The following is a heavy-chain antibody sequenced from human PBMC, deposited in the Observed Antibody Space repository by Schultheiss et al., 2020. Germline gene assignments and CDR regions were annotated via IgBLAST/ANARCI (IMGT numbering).Heavy chain of an antibody. CDR3: ANNIAAAGTMRSYYYGMDV. Sequence: ASVKVSCKASGYTFTSYYMHWVRQAPGQGLEWMGIINPSGGSTSYAQKFQGRVTMTRDTSTSTVYMELSSLRSEDTAVYYCANNIAAAGTMRSYYYGMDVWGQGTTVTVSS. CDR2: INPSGGST. CDR1: GYTFTSYY. D-gene: IGHD6-13*01. V-gene: IGHV1-46*01. J-gene: IGHJ6*02.